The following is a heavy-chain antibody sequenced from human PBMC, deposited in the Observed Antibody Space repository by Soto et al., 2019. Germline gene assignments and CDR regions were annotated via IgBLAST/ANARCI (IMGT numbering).Heavy chain of an antibody. CDR2: IYPGDSDT. CDR1: GCNFTSYW. CDR3: ARSAPPDCSGGSCYARYYYYGMDV. V-gene: IGHV5-51*01. D-gene: IGHD2-15*01. J-gene: IGHJ6*02. Sequence: GESLKISCKGSGCNFTSYWIGWVRQMPGKGLEWMGIIYPGDSDTRYSPSFQGQVTISADKSISTAYLQWSSLKASDTAMYYCARSAPPDCSGGSCYARYYYYGMDVWGQGTTVTVSS.